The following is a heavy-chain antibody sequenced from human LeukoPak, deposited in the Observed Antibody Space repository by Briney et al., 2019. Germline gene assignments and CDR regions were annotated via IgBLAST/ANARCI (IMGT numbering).Heavy chain of an antibody. CDR1: GGSISSSSYY. Sequence: PSETLSLTCTVSGGSISSSSYYWGWIRQPPGKGLEWIGSIYYSGSTYYNPSLKSRVTISVDTSKNQFSLKLSSVTAADTAVYYCARDYDILTGYYNSHWFDPWGQGTLVTVSS. V-gene: IGHV4-39*07. CDR3: ARDYDILTGYYNSHWFDP. D-gene: IGHD3-9*01. CDR2: IYYSGST. J-gene: IGHJ5*02.